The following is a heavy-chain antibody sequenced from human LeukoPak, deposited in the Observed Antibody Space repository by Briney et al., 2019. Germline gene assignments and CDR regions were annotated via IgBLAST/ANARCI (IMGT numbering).Heavy chain of an antibody. J-gene: IGHJ4*02. D-gene: IGHD3-10*01. Sequence: PGGSLRLSCAASAFTFEDYTMHWVRQAPGKGLEWVSHISGKGDNTYYADSVKGRFTISRDNNRNSLYLQTNSLRTEDTALYYCAKGLRSGTHYNTFDRWGQGTLVTVSS. CDR2: ISGKGDNT. CDR1: AFTFEDYT. V-gene: IGHV3-43*02. CDR3: AKGLRSGTHYNTFDR.